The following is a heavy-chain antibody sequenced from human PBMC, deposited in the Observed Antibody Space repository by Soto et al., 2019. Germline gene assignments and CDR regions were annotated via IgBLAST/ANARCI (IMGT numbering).Heavy chain of an antibody. Sequence: GGSLRLSCSASGFTFSEYSMHWVRQAPGKGLQYVSTISSDGDITYYAGSVKGRFTISRDNSKNTLYLQMNSLRAEDTAVYYCAKAFRDYYDSSGYSSFDYWGQGTLVTVSS. V-gene: IGHV3-64*04. CDR1: GFTFSEYS. CDR3: AKAFRDYYDSSGYSSFDY. J-gene: IGHJ4*02. D-gene: IGHD3-22*01. CDR2: ISSDGDIT.